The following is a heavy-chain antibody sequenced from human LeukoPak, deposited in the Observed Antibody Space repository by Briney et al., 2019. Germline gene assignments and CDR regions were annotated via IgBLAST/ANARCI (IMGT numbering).Heavy chain of an antibody. CDR3: ARPFLAGGYYMDV. CDR1: GFTFSSYW. V-gene: IGHV3-74*01. D-gene: IGHD2/OR15-2a*01. CDR2: INGDGSST. Sequence: GGSLRLSCAASGFTFSSYWMHWVRQAPGKGLVWVSRINGDGSSTTYADSVKGRFTISRDNAKNTLYLQMNSLRADDTAVYYCARPFLAGGYYMDVWGKGTTVSVSS. J-gene: IGHJ6*03.